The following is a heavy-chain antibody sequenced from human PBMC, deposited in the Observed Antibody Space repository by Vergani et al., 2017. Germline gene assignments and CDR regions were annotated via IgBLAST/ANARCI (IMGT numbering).Heavy chain of an antibody. V-gene: IGHV3-64D*06. Sequence: EVQLVESGGGLVQPGGSLRLSCSASGFTFSSYAMHWVRQAPGKGLEYVSAISSNGGSTYYADSVKGRFTISRDNSKNTLYLQMSSLRAEDTAVYYCVKGSGWGLPPEDYGMDVWGQGTTVTVSS. CDR2: ISSNGGST. J-gene: IGHJ6*02. CDR1: GFTFSSYA. CDR3: VKGSGWGLPPEDYGMDV. D-gene: IGHD1-26*01.